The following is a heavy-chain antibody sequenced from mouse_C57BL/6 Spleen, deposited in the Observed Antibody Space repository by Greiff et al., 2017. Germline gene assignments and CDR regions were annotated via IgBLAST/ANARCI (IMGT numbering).Heavy chain of an antibody. J-gene: IGHJ3*01. CDR3: ARESRDSSGYVAY. Sequence: VQLQQSDAELVKPGASVKISCKVSGYTFTDHTIHWMKQRHEQGLEWIGYIYPRDGSTKYNEKFKGTATLTADKSSSTACMQLSSLTSEDSAVYFGARESRDSSGYVAYWGQGTLVTVSA. V-gene: IGHV1-78*01. D-gene: IGHD3-2*02. CDR2: IYPRDGST. CDR1: GYTFTDHT.